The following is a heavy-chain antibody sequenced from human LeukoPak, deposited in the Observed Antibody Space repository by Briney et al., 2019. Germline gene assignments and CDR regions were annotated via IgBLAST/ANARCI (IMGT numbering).Heavy chain of an antibody. Sequence: GGSLRLSCAASGFTFSDYYMSWIRQAPGKGLEWVSYISSSGSTIYYADSVKGRFTISRDNAKNSLYLQMNSLRAEDTAVYYCVRSAMTGYSHFDYWGQGTLVTVSS. V-gene: IGHV3-11*01. J-gene: IGHJ4*02. CDR1: GFTFSDYY. D-gene: IGHD3-9*01. CDR3: VRSAMTGYSHFDY. CDR2: ISSSGSTI.